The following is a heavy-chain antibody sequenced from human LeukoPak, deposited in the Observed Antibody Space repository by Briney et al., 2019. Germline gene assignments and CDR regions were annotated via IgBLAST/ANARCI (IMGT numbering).Heavy chain of an antibody. D-gene: IGHD2-15*01. CDR2: ISSSSYI. CDR1: GFTFSSNS. J-gene: IGHJ4*02. CDR3: ARDVGYCSGGSCYPLGY. Sequence: AGSLRLSCAASGFTFSSNSMNWVRQAPGKGLEWVSSISSSSYIYYADSVKGRFTISRDNAKNSLYLQMNSLRADNTAGYYCARDVGYCSGGSCYPLGYWGQGTLVTVSS. V-gene: IGHV3-21*01.